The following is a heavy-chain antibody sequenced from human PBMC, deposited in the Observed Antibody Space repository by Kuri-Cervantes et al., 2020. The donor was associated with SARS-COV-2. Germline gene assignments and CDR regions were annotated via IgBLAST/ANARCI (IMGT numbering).Heavy chain of an antibody. D-gene: IGHD4-17*01. CDR2: ISSSSSYI. CDR3: ARSWGGGSTVTSNYYYYGMDV. J-gene: IGHJ6*02. Sequence: GASLKISWAASGFTFSSYSMNWVRQAPGKGLGWVSSISSSSSYIYYADSVKGRFTISRANAKNSLYLQMNSLRAEDTAVYYCARSWGGGSTVTSNYYYYGMDVWGQGTTVTVSS. CDR1: GFTFSSYS. V-gene: IGHV3-21*01.